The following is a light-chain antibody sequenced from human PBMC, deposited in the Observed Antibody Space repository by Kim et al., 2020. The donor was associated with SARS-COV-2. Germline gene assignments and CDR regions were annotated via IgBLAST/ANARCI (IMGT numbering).Light chain of an antibody. V-gene: IGKV3-20*01. J-gene: IGKJ4*01. CDR2: GAS. CDR3: QQYGTTPLT. Sequence: GGTATLSCGARQRQISPRIAWEEQRPGQAPRLVMSGASIRATGSPDRCRGSGSGTDFTPTISRLETDDFAVYYCQQYGTTPLTVGGGTKVDIK. CDR1: QRQISPR.